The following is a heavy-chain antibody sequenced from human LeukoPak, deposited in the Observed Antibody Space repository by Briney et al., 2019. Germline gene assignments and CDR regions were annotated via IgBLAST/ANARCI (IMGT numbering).Heavy chain of an antibody. CDR2: IGSDNKP. CDR3: ARDLAVAE. V-gene: IGHV3-23*01. J-gene: IGHJ4*02. Sequence: GGSLRLSCEASGFTFSAYAMTWVRQAPGKGLEWVSSIGSDNKPHCSESVKGRFAISRDNSKNTLFLQLHNLRVEDTALYYCARDLAVAEWGQGTLVTVSS. CDR1: GFTFSAYA. D-gene: IGHD6-19*01.